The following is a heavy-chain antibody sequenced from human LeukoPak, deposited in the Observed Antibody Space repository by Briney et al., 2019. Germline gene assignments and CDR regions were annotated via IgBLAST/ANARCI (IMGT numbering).Heavy chain of an antibody. J-gene: IGHJ4*02. Sequence: GGSLRLSCAASGFTFSSYAMHWVRQAPGKGLEWVAVISYDGSNKYYADSVKSRFTISRDNSKNTLYLQMNSLRAEDTAVYYCARDHSRKFDYWGQGTLVTVSS. V-gene: IGHV3-30-3*01. CDR2: ISYDGSNK. D-gene: IGHD1-14*01. CDR3: ARDHSRKFDY. CDR1: GFTFSSYA.